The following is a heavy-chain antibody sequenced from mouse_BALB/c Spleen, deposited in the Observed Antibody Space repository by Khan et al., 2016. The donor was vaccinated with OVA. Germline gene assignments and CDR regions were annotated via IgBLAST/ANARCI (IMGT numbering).Heavy chain of an antibody. CDR1: GFSLTSYG. CDR2: IWAGGST. D-gene: IGHD3-1*01. V-gene: IGHV2-9*02. Sequence: VKLEESGPGLVAPSQSLSITCTVSGFSLTSYGVHWVRQPPGKGLEWLGVIWAGGSTNYNSAPMSRLSISKDNSKSQVFLKMNSLQTDDTAMYYCARDLGDAYFDYWGQSTTLTVSS. CDR3: ARDLGDAYFDY. J-gene: IGHJ2*01.